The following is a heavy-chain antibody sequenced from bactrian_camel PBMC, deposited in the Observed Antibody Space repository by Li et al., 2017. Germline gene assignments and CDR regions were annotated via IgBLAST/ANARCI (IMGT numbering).Heavy chain of an antibody. CDR1: GFTVSTGY. Sequence: DVQLVESGGGAVQTGGSLTLSCLASGFTVSTGYMAWFRQAPGQEREGVAAIDTAGTGSTYYADSVKGRFAISLGNAKNTLYLQMNSLKAEDTAMYFCAAKTDGYCHTTPMSRSALYNYWGQGTQVTVS. D-gene: IGHD2*01. J-gene: IGHJ4*01. CDR2: IDTAGTGST. V-gene: IGHV3S40*01. CDR3: AAKTDGYCHTTPMSRSALYNY.